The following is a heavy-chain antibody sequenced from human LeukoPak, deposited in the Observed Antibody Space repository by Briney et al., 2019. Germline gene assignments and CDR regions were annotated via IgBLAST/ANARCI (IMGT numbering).Heavy chain of an antibody. Sequence: GASVKVSCKASGFTFTSPAMQWVRQARGQRLEWIGWIVVGSGNTNYAQKFQERVTITRDMSTSTAYMELSSLRSEDTAVYYCARNHQWSAINYFDYWGQGTLVTVSS. J-gene: IGHJ4*02. CDR1: GFTFTSPA. CDR3: ARNHQWSAINYFDY. D-gene: IGHD1-14*01. V-gene: IGHV1-58*02. CDR2: IVVGSGNT.